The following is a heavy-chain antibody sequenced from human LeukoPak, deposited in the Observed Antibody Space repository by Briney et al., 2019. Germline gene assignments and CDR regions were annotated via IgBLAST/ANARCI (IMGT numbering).Heavy chain of an antibody. CDR3: ARGHQAGSGSYYSRWFDP. CDR2: INHSGST. Sequence: PSETLSLTCAVYGGSFSGYYWSWIRQPPGKGLEWIGEINHSGSTNYNPSLKSRVTISVDTSKNQFSLKLSSVTAADTAVYYCARGHQAGSGSYYSRWFDPWGQGTLVTVSS. J-gene: IGHJ5*02. V-gene: IGHV4-34*01. D-gene: IGHD3-10*01. CDR1: GGSFSGYY.